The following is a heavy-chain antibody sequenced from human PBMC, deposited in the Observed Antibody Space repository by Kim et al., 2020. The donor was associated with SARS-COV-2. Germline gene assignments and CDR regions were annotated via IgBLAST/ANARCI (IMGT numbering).Heavy chain of an antibody. Sequence: ASVKVSCKASGYTFTSYGISWVRQAPGQGLEWMGWISAYNGNTNYAQKLQGRVTMTTDTSTSTAYMELRSLRSDDTAVYYCARDISGLKKAYDFWSGYYGIDYWGQGTLVTVSS. CDR1: GYTFTSYG. V-gene: IGHV1-18*04. CDR3: ARDISGLKKAYDFWSGYYGIDY. D-gene: IGHD3-3*01. J-gene: IGHJ4*02. CDR2: ISAYNGNT.